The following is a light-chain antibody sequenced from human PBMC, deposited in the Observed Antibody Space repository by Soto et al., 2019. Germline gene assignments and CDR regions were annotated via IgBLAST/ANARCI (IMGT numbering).Light chain of an antibody. V-gene: IGLV2-14*01. Sequence: QSALTQPASVSGSPGQSIAISCTGTSSDVGGHNHVSWYQQQPGKAPKLVIYDVSNRPSGVSDRFSGSKSGNTASLTISGLQTEDEADYYCSSYTSSSTPEFGGGTKVTVL. J-gene: IGLJ3*02. CDR1: SSDVGGHNH. CDR2: DVS. CDR3: SSYTSSSTPE.